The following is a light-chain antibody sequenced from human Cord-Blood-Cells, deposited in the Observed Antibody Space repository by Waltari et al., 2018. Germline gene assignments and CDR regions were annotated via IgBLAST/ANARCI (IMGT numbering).Light chain of an antibody. CDR2: SNN. J-gene: IGLJ2*01. CDR1: SSNIGWNT. CDR3: AAWDDSLNGVV. V-gene: IGLV1-44*01. Sequence: QSVLTQPPSASGTPGQRVTISCSGSSSNIGWNTATWYQKLPGTAPKPLIYSNNQRPSGVPDRVSGSKSGTSASLAISGLQSEDEADYYCAAWDDSLNGVVFGGGTKLTVL.